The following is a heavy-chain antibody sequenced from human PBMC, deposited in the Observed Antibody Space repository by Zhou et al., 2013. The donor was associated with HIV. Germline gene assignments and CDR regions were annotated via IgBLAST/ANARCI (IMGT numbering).Heavy chain of an antibody. Sequence: QVQLVQSGAEVKKPGASVKVSCKASGYTFTGYYMHWVRQAPGQGLEWMGWINPNSGGTNYAQKFQGRVTMTRDTSISTAYMELSRLRSDDTAVYYCARDNSCTSCYRAHDAFDIWGQGTMVTVSS. D-gene: IGHD2-2*02. J-gene: IGHJ3*02. CDR1: GYTFTGYY. V-gene: IGHV1-2*02. CDR2: INPNSGGT. CDR3: ARDNSCTSCYRAHDAFDI.